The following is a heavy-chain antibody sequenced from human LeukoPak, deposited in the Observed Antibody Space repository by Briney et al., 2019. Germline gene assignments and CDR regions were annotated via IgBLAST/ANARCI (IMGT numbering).Heavy chain of an antibody. Sequence: GGSLRLSCAASGFTFRSKAMSWVRQAPGKGLEWVSGISGSADWTDYGESVKGRFTISRDNSKNTLHLQMNSLRAEDTAVYYCARTTTGDYFDYWGQGTLVTVSS. V-gene: IGHV3-23*01. CDR2: ISGSADWT. J-gene: IGHJ4*02. CDR1: GFTFRSKA. CDR3: ARTTTGDYFDY. D-gene: IGHD4-11*01.